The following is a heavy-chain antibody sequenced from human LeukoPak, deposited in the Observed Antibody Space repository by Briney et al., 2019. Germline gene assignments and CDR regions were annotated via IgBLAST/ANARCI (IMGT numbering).Heavy chain of an antibody. CDR2: IYYSGST. V-gene: IGHV4-59*08. CDR1: GGSISSYY. D-gene: IGHD3-3*01. Sequence: TSETLSLTCTVSGGSISSYYWSWIRQPPGKGLEWIGYIYYSGSTYYNPSLKSRVTISVDTSKNQFSLKLNSVTAADTAVYYCARLSYYDFWSGYRNDAFDIWGQGTMVTVSS. CDR3: ARLSYYDFWSGYRNDAFDI. J-gene: IGHJ3*02.